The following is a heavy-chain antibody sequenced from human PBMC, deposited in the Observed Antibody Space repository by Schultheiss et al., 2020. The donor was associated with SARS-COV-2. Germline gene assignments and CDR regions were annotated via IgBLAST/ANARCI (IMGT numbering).Heavy chain of an antibody. CDR3: ARERTKGLTWYDAPLAY. J-gene: IGHJ4*02. CDR1: GGSISSYY. Sequence: SETLSLTSTVSGGSISSYYWTWIRQPAGKGLEWIGRVYPSGSTNYNPSLKSRVTMSVDMSNNQFSLRLSSVTAADTAFYYCARERTKGLTWYDAPLAYWGQGSLVTVSS. V-gene: IGHV4-4*07. CDR2: VYPSGST. D-gene: IGHD1-1*01.